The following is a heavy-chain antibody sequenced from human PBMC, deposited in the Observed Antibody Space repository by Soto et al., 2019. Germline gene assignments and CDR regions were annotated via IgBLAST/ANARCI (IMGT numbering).Heavy chain of an antibody. CDR1: GGSISGYY. CDR3: ARLTGGTYLSFYYYIGV. V-gene: IGHV4-59*01. D-gene: IGHD2-8*02. J-gene: IGHJ6*03. CDR2: IYYSGTT. Sequence: QVQLQESGPGLVKPSETLSLTCTVSGGSISGYYWSWIRQAPGKGLEWIGYIYYSGTTNYDPSLKSRDTMSVDTSKNQFSLKLSSVTTADTAVYYCARLTGGTYLSFYYYIGVWGKGTTVTVSS.